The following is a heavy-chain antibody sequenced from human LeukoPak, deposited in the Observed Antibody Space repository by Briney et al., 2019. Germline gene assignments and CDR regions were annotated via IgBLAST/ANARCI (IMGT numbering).Heavy chain of an antibody. J-gene: IGHJ4*02. CDR1: GGSISSYH. Sequence: SETLSLTCTVSGGSISSYHWSWIRQPPGKGLERIGYIYYSGSTNYNPSLKSRVTISVDTSKNQFSLKLTSVTAADTAVYYCASLRGFSYGFDYWGQGTLVTVSS. D-gene: IGHD5-18*01. V-gene: IGHV4-59*01. CDR3: ASLRGFSYGFDY. CDR2: IYYSGST.